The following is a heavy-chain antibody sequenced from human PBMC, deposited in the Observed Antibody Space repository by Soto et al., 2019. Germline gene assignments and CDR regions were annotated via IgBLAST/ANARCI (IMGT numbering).Heavy chain of an antibody. CDR3: AKDRYYYGSGSYQESY. J-gene: IGHJ4*02. CDR1: GFTFSSYA. CDR2: ISGSGGST. D-gene: IGHD3-10*01. V-gene: IGHV3-23*01. Sequence: GGSLRLSCAASGFTFSSYAMSWVRQAPGKGLEWVSAISGSGGSTYYADSVKGRFTISRDNSKNTLYLQMNSLRAEDTAVYYCAKDRYYYGSGSYQESYWGQGTLVTVSS.